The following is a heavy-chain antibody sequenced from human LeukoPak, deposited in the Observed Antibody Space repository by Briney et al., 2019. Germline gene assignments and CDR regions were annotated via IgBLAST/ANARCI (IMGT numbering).Heavy chain of an antibody. CDR3: THETQFAWLFFFFDF. Sequence: GGSLRLSCAVSGLKFSDAWLSWVRQAPGKGLEWVGRIKSKGAGGTTEYAAPVKGRLIISRDDSKNMVYLEMNSLKTEETAVYYCTHETQFAWLFFFFDFWGRGTLVTVSS. CDR2: IKSKGAGGTT. J-gene: IGHJ4*02. D-gene: IGHD3-9*01. V-gene: IGHV3-15*01. CDR1: GLKFSDAW.